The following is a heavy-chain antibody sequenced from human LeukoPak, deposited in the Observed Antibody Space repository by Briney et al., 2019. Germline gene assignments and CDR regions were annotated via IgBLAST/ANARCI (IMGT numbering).Heavy chain of an antibody. CDR2: GDHFGGA. D-gene: IGHD1-26*01. CDR1: GNSVTSYY. Sequence: PSETLSLTCTVSGNSVTSYYWSWIRQPPGKGLEWIGYGDHFGGAIYNPSLKSRVTISVDSSKNQFSLRLTSVTAADTAVYHCARLSDLYNGTYLLDSWSQGTLVTVSS. J-gene: IGHJ4*02. V-gene: IGHV4-59*02. CDR3: ARLSDLYNGTYLLDS.